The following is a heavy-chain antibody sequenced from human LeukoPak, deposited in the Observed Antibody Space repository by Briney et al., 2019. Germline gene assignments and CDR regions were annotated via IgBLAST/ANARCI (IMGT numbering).Heavy chain of an antibody. CDR1: GGSFSGYY. J-gene: IGHJ4*02. CDR3: ARGHIRIAAAGGWFSY. V-gene: IGHV4-34*01. CDR2: INHSGST. Sequence: SETLSLTCAVYGGSFSGYYWSWIRQPPGKGLEWIGEINHSGSTNYNPSLKSRVTISVDTSKNQFSLKLSSVTAADTAVYYCARGHIRIAAAGGWFSYWGQGTLVTVSS. D-gene: IGHD6-13*01.